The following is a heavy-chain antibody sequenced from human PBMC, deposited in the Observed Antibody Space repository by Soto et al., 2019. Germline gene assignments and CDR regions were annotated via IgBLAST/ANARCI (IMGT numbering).Heavy chain of an antibody. CDR2: ISAYNGNT. D-gene: IGHD6-13*01. CDR3: ARGFADSSSWYGTSSSTNWFDP. J-gene: IGHJ5*02. Sequence: QVQLVQSGAEVKKPGASVKVSCKASGYTFTSYGISWVRQAPGQGLEWMGWISAYNGNTNYAQKLQGRVTMTTDTSTSTAYMELRGLRSDDTAVYYCARGFADSSSWYGTSSSTNWFDPWGQGTLVTVSS. CDR1: GYTFTSYG. V-gene: IGHV1-18*01.